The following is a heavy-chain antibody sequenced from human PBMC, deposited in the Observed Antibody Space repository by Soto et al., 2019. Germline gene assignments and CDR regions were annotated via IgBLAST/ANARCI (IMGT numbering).Heavy chain of an antibody. CDR1: GYTFTSYY. D-gene: IGHD5-12*01. CDR2: INPSGGST. CDR3: ARSGANSGYDLEYYFDY. Sequence: ASVKVSCKASGYTFTSYYMHWVRQAPGRGLEWMGIINPSGGSTSYAQKFRGRVTMTRDTSTSTVYMELSSLRSEDTAVYYCARSGANSGYDLEYYFDYWGQGTLVTVSS. V-gene: IGHV1-46*03. J-gene: IGHJ4*02.